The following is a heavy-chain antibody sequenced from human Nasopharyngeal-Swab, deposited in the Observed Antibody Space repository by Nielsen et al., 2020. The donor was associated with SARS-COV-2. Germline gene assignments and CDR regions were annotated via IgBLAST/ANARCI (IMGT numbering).Heavy chain of an antibody. CDR2: IKQDGSEK. Sequence: GGSLRLSCAASGFTFSSYWMSWVRQAPGKGLEWVANIKQDGSEKYYVDSVKGRFTISRDNAKNSLYLQMNSLRVEDTAAYNCASNNYGGGYWGQGTLVTVSS. J-gene: IGHJ4*02. V-gene: IGHV3-7*01. CDR3: ASNNYGGGY. D-gene: IGHD4-17*01. CDR1: GFTFSSYW.